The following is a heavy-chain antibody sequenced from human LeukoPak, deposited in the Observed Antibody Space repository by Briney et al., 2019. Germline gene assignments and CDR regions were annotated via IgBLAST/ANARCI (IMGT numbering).Heavy chain of an antibody. J-gene: IGHJ6*01. V-gene: IGHV4-34*01. Sequence: SETLSLTCTVSGGSFSGYLWSWIRQPPGKGLEWIGEINYNGEKTNYNPSLKSRVTMSVDPSTNQFSLKLSSVTAADTAVYFCTRSGLTGKREYPRADYYYYGVDVWGQGTAVTVSS. CDR1: GGSFSGYL. CDR2: INYNGEKT. CDR3: TRSGLTGKREYPRADYYYYGVDV. D-gene: IGHD2-2*02.